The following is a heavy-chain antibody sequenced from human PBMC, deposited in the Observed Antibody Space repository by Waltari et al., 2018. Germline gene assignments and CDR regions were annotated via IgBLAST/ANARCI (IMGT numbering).Heavy chain of an antibody. CDR3: AKDKSNSEFYYHGMDV. V-gene: IGHV3-23*04. CDR1: GFTFRHYA. CDR2: IGDSGRKT. Sequence: EVQVVESGGGLVQPGGSLRLSCASPGFTFRHYAMRWVRQVPGKGLQWVSGIGDSGRKTYYTESVKGRFTISRDNSKNMVYLQMNSLRDEDTAIYYCAKDKSNSEFYYHGMDVWGRGTTVTVSS. D-gene: IGHD3-10*01. J-gene: IGHJ6*02.